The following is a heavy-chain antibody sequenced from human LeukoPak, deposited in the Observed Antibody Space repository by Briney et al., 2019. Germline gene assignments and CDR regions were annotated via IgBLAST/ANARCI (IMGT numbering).Heavy chain of an antibody. V-gene: IGHV1-2*02. J-gene: IGHJ3*02. CDR2: INPNSGGT. CDR1: GYTFTDYY. Sequence: ASVKVSCKASGYTFTDYYMHWVRQAPGQGLEWMGWINPNSGGTNYAQKFQGRVTMTRDTSISTAYMELSALRSDDTAVYYCARPGPDYDSSGNDAFDIWGQGTMVTVSS. CDR3: ARPGPDYDSSGNDAFDI. D-gene: IGHD3-22*01.